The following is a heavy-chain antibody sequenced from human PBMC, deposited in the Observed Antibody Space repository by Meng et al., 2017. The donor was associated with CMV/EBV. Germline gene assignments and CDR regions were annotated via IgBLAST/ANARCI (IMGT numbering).Heavy chain of an antibody. Sequence: GESLKISCAASGFTFSSYSMNWVRQAPGKGLEWVSSISSSSSYIYYADSVKGRFTISRDNAKNSLYLQMNSLRAEDTALYYCARGRTTVTTQTGNDYWGQGTLVTVSS. CDR1: GFTFSSYS. D-gene: IGHD4-17*01. CDR2: ISSSSSYI. J-gene: IGHJ4*02. CDR3: ARGRTTVTTQTGNDY. V-gene: IGHV3-21*04.